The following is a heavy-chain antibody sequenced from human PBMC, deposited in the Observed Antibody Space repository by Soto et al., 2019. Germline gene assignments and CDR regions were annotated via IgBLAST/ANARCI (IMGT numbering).Heavy chain of an antibody. CDR3: ARDSSGYLRYYYYGMDV. D-gene: IGHD3-22*01. Sequence: GGSLRLSCAASGFTFSSYSMNWVRQAPGKGLEWVSSISSSSSYIHYADSVKGRFTISRDNAKNSLYLQMNSLRAEDTAVYYCARDSSGYLRYYYYGMDVWGQGTTVTVSS. CDR2: ISSSSSYI. CDR1: GFTFSSYS. J-gene: IGHJ6*02. V-gene: IGHV3-21*01.